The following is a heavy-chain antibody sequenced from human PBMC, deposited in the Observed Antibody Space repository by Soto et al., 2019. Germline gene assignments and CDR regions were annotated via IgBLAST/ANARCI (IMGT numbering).Heavy chain of an antibody. Sequence: GASVKVSCKASGYTFSSYAISGVRQAPGQGLEWMGGIIAIFGTANYAQNVQGRVTITADESKSTAYMELSSLRSEDTAVYYCARGGEQLAYYYGMDVWGQGTTVTVSS. J-gene: IGHJ6*02. D-gene: IGHD6-6*01. CDR2: IIAIFGTA. V-gene: IGHV1-69*13. CDR3: ARGGEQLAYYYGMDV. CDR1: GYTFSSYA.